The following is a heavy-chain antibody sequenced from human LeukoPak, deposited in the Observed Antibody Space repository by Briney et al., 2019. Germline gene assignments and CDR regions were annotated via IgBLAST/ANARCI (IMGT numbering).Heavy chain of an antibody. CDR3: ARNIVLIAVAVRGSFDI. J-gene: IGHJ3*02. D-gene: IGHD6-19*01. V-gene: IGHV3-30*04. CDR1: AFTFSSYA. CDR2: ISSDGSNR. Sequence: GGSLRLSCPASAFTFSSYAMHWVRQAPGKGLEWVAVISSDGSNRYYADSVKGRFTISRDTSKNTLYLQMNSLRAEDTALYYCARNIVLIAVAVRGSFDIWGQGTMVTVSS.